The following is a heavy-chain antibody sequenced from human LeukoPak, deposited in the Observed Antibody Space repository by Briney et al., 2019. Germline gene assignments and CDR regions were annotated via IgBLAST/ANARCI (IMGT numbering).Heavy chain of an antibody. D-gene: IGHD1-26*01. CDR2: INHSGST. J-gene: IGHJ4*02. CDR3: ARDFGELLDY. CDR1: GGSFSGYY. Sequence: SETLSLTCAVYGGSFSGYYWSWIRQPPGKGLEWIGEINHSGSTNYNPSLKSRVTISVDTSKNQFSLKLSSVTAADTAVYYCARDFGELLDYWGQGTLVTVSS. V-gene: IGHV4-34*01.